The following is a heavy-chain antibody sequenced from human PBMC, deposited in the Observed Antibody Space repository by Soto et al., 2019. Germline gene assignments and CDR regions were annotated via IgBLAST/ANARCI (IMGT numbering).Heavy chain of an antibody. J-gene: IGHJ4*02. Sequence: LSLTCTVSGGSISSYYWSWIRQPPGKGLEWIGYIYYSGSTNYNPSLKSRVTISVDTSKNQFSLKLSSVTAADTAVYYCARGAVRDPYYFDYWGQGTLVTVSS. CDR1: GGSISSYY. V-gene: IGHV4-59*01. D-gene: IGHD3-10*01. CDR3: ARGAVRDPYYFDY. CDR2: IYYSGST.